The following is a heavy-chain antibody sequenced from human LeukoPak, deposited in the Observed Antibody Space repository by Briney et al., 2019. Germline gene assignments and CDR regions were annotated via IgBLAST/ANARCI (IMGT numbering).Heavy chain of an antibody. CDR1: GFTFSSHW. V-gene: IGHV3-7*03. CDR2: IKQDGSEK. J-gene: IGHJ4*02. Sequence: GGSLRLSCAASGFTFSSHWMSWVRQAPGKGLEWVANIKQDGSEKYYVDSVKGRFTISRDNAKNSLYLQMNSLRAEDTAVYYCARGRMSFDYWGQGTLVTVSS. CDR3: ARGRMSFDY.